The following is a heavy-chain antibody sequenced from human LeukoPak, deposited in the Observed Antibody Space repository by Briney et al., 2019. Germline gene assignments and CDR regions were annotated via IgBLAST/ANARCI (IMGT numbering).Heavy chain of an antibody. Sequence: SQTLSLTCTVSGGSISSGDYYWSWIRQPPGKGLEWIGYVYYSGSTYYNPSLKSRVTISVDTSKNQFSLKLSSVTAADTAVYYCAGGIQLNWFDPWGQGTLVTVSS. V-gene: IGHV4-30-4*01. J-gene: IGHJ5*02. D-gene: IGHD5-18*01. CDR2: VYYSGST. CDR3: AGGIQLNWFDP. CDR1: GGSISSGDYY.